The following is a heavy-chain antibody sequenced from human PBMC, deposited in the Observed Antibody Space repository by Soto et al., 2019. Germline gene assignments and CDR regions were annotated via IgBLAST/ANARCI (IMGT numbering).Heavy chain of an antibody. CDR3: AKGRNYYGSGSWNY. CDR1: GFTFSSYA. CDR2: ISGSGGST. V-gene: IGHV3-23*01. J-gene: IGHJ4*02. Sequence: GGSLRLSCAASGFTFSSYAMSWVRQAPGKGLEWVSAISGSGGSTYYADSVKGRFTISRDNSKNTLYLQMNSLRAEDTAVYYCAKGRNYYGSGSWNYWGQGTLVTSPQ. D-gene: IGHD3-10*01.